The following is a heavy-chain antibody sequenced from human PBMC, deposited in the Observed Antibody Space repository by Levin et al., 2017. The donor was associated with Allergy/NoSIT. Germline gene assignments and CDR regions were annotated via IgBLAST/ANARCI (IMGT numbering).Heavy chain of an antibody. CDR1: GFPLSSYW. CDR3: ARGYGSGSYYSLGY. CDR2: INSDGSST. J-gene: IGHJ4*02. V-gene: IGHV3-74*01. Sequence: PGGSLRLSCAASGFPLSSYWMHWVRQAPGKGLVWVSRINSDGSSTNYADSVKGRFTISRDNAKNTLYLQMNSLRAEDTAVYYCARGYGSGSYYSLGYWGQGTLVTVSS. D-gene: IGHD3-10*01.